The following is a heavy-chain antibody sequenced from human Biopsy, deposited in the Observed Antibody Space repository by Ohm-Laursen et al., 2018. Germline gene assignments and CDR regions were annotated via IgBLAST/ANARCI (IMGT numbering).Heavy chain of an antibody. CDR3: AKGLRCEVTSTFLDY. V-gene: IGHV3-23*01. Sequence: SLRLSCAASGFTFSSSWMTWVRQAPGKGLEWVSTIGSIDDSTYYADSVKGRFIISRDNSKNTLYVQMNRLRVEDTAVYFCAKGLRCEVTSTFLDYWGQGALVTVSS. D-gene: IGHD3-3*01. CDR1: GFTFSSSW. CDR2: IGSIDDST. J-gene: IGHJ4*02.